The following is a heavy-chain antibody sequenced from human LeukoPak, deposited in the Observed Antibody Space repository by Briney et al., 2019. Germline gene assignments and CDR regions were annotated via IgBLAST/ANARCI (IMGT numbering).Heavy chain of an antibody. D-gene: IGHD2-15*01. CDR2: INNDGDST. V-gene: IGHV3-23*01. Sequence: GGSLRLSCAASGFSFNSYAMSWVRQAPGKGLGWVSAINNDGDSTYSADSVKGRFTVSRDNSKNTLYLQMNSLRAEDTAVYYCANAVATPSAEYFQHWGQGTLVTVSS. CDR1: GFSFNSYA. J-gene: IGHJ1*01. CDR3: ANAVATPSAEYFQH.